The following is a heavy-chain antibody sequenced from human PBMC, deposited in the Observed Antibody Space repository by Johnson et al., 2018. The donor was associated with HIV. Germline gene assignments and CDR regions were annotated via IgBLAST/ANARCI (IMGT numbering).Heavy chain of an antibody. CDR2: IKSKTDGGTT. J-gene: IGHJ3*02. Sequence: VQLVESGGGVVRPGGSLRLSCAASGFTFSNAWMSWVRQAPGKGLEWVGRIKSKTDGGTTDYAAPVKGSFTISRDDSKNTLYLQMNSLRAEDTAVYYCAREQATLWFRASGAAFNIWGQGTMVTVSS. CDR1: GFTFSNAW. D-gene: IGHD3-10*01. V-gene: IGHV3-15*01. CDR3: AREQATLWFRASGAAFNI.